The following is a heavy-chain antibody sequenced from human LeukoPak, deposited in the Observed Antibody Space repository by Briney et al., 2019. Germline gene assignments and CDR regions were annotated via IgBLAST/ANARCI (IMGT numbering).Heavy chain of an antibody. CDR1: GFTFDDYG. J-gene: IGHJ4*02. D-gene: IGHD5-12*01. V-gene: IGHV3-30*18. CDR2: ISYDGSNK. CDR3: AKNSGYAGDY. Sequence: GGSLRLSCAASGFTFDDYGMSWVRQGPGKGLEWVAVISYDGSNKYYADSVKGRFTISRDNSKNTLYLQMNSLRAEDTAVYYCAKNSGYAGDYWGQGTLVTVSS.